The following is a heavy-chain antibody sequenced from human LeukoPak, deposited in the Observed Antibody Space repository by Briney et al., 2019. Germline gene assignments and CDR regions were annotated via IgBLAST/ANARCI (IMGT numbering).Heavy chain of an antibody. V-gene: IGHV4-39*01. D-gene: IGHD3-22*01. CDR1: GGXISSSSYY. CDR3: ARRIKYYYDSSGVFDY. CDR2: IYYSGST. Sequence: SETLSLTCTVSGGXISSSSYYWGWIRQPPGKGLEWIGSIYYSGSTYYNPSLKSRVTISVDTSKNQFSLKLSSVTAADTAVYYCARRIKYYYDSSGVFDYWGQGTLVTVSS. J-gene: IGHJ4*02.